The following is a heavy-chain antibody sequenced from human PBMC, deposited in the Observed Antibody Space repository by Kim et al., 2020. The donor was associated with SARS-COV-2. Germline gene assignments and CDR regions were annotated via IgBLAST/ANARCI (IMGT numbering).Heavy chain of an antibody. CDR2: VFSSGST. Sequence: SETLSLTCTVSGDSVNNSSYYWAWIRQPPGRGLEWIGTVFSSGSTFYNPSLTSRVTLSVDTSKNQFSLKVESVSAADAAVYYCARRLRYSSVRHYGMDVWGQGTTVAVSS. CDR1: GDSVNNSSYY. CDR3: ARRLRYSSVRHYGMDV. D-gene: IGHD2-15*01. V-gene: IGHV4-39*01. J-gene: IGHJ6*02.